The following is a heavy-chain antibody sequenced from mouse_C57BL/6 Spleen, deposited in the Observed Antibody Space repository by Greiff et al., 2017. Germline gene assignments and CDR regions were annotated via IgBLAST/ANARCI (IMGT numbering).Heavy chain of an antibody. CDR2: ISDGGSYT. D-gene: IGHD1-1*01. Sequence: EVKLVESGGGLVKPGGSLKLSCAAFGFTFSSYAMSWVRQTPEKRLEWVATISDGGSYTYYPDNVKGRFTISRDNAKNNLYLQMSHLKSEDTAMYYCARDRDYGSRYFDYWGQGTTLTVSS. J-gene: IGHJ2*01. V-gene: IGHV5-4*01. CDR1: GFTFSSYA. CDR3: ARDRDYGSRYFDY.